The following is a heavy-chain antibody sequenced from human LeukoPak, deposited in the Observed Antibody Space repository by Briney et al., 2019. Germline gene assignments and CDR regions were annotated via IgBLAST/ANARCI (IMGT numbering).Heavy chain of an antibody. J-gene: IGHJ4*02. CDR3: VVDLSGSADY. D-gene: IGHD3-10*01. V-gene: IGHV3-74*01. Sequence: PGGSLGLSCAASGFSLSNYWFHWVRQAPGEGLVWVSRTNEHGTIINYADSVKGRFTISRDNAKNTLYLQMNSLRTEDSALYYCVVDLSGSADYWGQGTLVTVSS. CDR2: TNEHGTII. CDR1: GFSLSNYW.